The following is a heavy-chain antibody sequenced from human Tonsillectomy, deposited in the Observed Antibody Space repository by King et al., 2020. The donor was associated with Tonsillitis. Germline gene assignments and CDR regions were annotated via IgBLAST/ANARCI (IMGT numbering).Heavy chain of an antibody. D-gene: IGHD2-15*01. V-gene: IGHV3-30*03. CDR1: GFTFSSYG. CDR3: ASMTRVAAATGDWFDP. J-gene: IGHJ5*02. CDR2: ISYDGSNK. Sequence: VQLVESGGGVVQPGRSLRLSCAASGFTFSSYGMHWVRQAPGKGLEWVAVISYDGSNKYYADSVKGRFTISRDNSKNTLYLQMNSLRAEDTAVYYCASMTRVAAATGDWFDPWGQGTLVTVSS.